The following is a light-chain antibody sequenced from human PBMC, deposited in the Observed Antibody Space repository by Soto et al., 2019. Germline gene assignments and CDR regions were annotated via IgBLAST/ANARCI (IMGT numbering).Light chain of an antibody. CDR2: GAS. CDR3: PQYGSSLT. CDR1: QSVSSSY. J-gene: IGKJ4*01. V-gene: IGKV3-20*01. Sequence: EIVLTQSPGTLSLSPGERATLSCRASQSVSSSYLAWYQQKPGQAPRLLIYGASSRATGIPDRFSGSGSGTDFTLTISRLEPEVFAVYYCPQYGSSLTFGGRTNVDIK.